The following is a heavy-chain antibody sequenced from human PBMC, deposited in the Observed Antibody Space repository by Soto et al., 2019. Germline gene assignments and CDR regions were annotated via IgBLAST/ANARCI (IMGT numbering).Heavy chain of an antibody. CDR2: TRKKANSYTT. CDR1: GFTFSDHY. J-gene: IGHJ4*02. CDR3: VRVGDGLNYDY. V-gene: IGHV3-72*01. Sequence: GGSLRLSCAASGFTFSDHYMYWVRQAPVKGLEWVGRTRKKANSYTTEYAASVKGRFTISRDDSENSLYLQMNSLRTEDTAVYYCVRVGDGLNYDYSGLGTLVPVSP. D-gene: IGHD3-10*01.